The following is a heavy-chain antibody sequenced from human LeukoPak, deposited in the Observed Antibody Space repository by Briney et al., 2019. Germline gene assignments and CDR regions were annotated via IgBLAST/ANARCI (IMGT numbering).Heavy chain of an antibody. D-gene: IGHD4-17*01. J-gene: IGHJ4*02. CDR1: GFTFSSYA. V-gene: IGHV3-30*02. CDR3: AKDVTTVTTEGDY. CDR2: IRYDGSNK. Sequence: PGGSLRLSCAASGFTFSSYAMSWVRQAPGKGLEWVAFIRYDGSNKYYVDSVKGRFTISRDNSKNTLSLQMNSLRTDDTAMYYCAKDVTTVTTEGDYWGQGTLVTVSS.